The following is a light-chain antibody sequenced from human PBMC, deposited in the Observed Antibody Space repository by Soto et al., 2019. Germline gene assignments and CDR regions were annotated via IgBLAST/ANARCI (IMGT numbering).Light chain of an antibody. J-gene: IGLJ2*01. CDR3: SPYTITSTLV. V-gene: IGLV2-14*03. CDR2: DVS. Sequence: QSALTQPASVSGSPGQSITISCTGTSSDVGSYNYVSWYQQHPGNAPKLMIYDVSNRPSGVSNRFSGSKSGNTASLTISGLQAEEEADYYCSPYTITSTLVFGGGTKVTVL. CDR1: SSDVGSYNY.